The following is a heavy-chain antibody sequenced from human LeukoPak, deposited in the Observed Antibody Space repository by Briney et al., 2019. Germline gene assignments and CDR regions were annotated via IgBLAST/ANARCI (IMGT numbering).Heavy chain of an antibody. CDR3: ARDSPPPDSDTVALPAAIPNWFDP. D-gene: IGHD2-2*02. V-gene: IGHV1-18*04. Sequence: GASVKVSCKASGYTFTDHHLHWVRQAPGQGHEWMGWISAYNSNTNYAQKLQGRVTMTTDTSTSTAYMELRSLRSDDTAVYYCARDSPPPDSDTVALPAAIPNWFDPRGQGTLVTVSS. CDR2: ISAYNSNT. CDR1: GYTFTDHH. J-gene: IGHJ5*02.